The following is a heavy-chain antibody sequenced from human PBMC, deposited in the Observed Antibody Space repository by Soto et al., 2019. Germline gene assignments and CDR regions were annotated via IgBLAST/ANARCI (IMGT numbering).Heavy chain of an antibody. CDR2: IIPILGET. V-gene: IGHV1-69*08. CDR3: ARGLGGRMDD. J-gene: IGHJ6*02. CDR1: GTIFSSYT. Sequence: QVQLVQSGAEVKKPGSSVRVSCKASGTIFSSYTISWVRQAPGQGLEWMGRIIPILGETNSAQKFQDRVTLTADKSTNTAYMELNSPRLEDTAVYCCARGLGGRMDDWGQGTTVTVSS. D-gene: IGHD3-16*01.